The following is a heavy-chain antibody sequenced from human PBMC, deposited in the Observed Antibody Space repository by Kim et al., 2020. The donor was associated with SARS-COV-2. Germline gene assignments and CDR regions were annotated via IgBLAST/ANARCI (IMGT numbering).Heavy chain of an antibody. J-gene: IGHJ4*02. CDR2: INNKGASP. Sequence: GGSLRLSCSASGFTFSDYAMHWVRQAPGKGLEHISSINNKGASPYYADSVQGRFTISRDNSKNTLYLQMSSLRPEDTAVYYCAKVQSETYSYDYWGQGTLVTVS. V-gene: IGHV3-64D*06. CDR3: AKVQSETYSYDY. CDR1: GFTFSDYA. D-gene: IGHD2-15*01.